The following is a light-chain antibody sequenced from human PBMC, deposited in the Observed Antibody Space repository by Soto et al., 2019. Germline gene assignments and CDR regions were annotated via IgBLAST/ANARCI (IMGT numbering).Light chain of an antibody. CDR1: QSVGSSY. CDR3: QQYGSSPFT. CDR2: GAS. V-gene: IGKV3-20*01. J-gene: IGKJ3*01. Sequence: EIVLTQSPGTLSLSPGERATLSCRASQSVGSSYLAWYQQKPGQAPRLLIYGASSRATGIPDRFSGSGSGTHFTLTISRLEPEDFVVYYCQQYGSSPFTFGPGTKVDIK.